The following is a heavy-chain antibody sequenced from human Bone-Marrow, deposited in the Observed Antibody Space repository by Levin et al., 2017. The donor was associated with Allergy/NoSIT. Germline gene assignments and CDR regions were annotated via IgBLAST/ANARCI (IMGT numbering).Heavy chain of an antibody. V-gene: IGHV3-11*03. Sequence: GGSLRLSCAASGFTFSDYYMSWIRQTPGQGLEWVSYISSSSSYTNYADSVRGRFTISRDNAKNSLFLQMNSLRDEDTAVYYCASGGGAPTGYCQYWGQGALVTVSS. CDR2: ISSSSSYT. CDR3: ASGGGAPTGYCQY. D-gene: IGHD4-23*01. CDR1: GFTFSDYY. J-gene: IGHJ1*01.